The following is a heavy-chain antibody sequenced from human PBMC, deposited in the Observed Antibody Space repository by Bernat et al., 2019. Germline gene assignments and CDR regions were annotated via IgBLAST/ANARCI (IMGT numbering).Heavy chain of an antibody. V-gene: IGHV4-59*01. CDR2: MHYSGNT. CDR1: RASMSDYY. D-gene: IGHD2-15*01. Sequence: QVQVQESGPGLVKPSETLSLTCTVSRASMSDYYWTWIRQPPGKGLEWIAYMHYSGNTDYNPSLKSRVTISIDTSKNQFSLKLSPVIAADTAVYHCASVPLVCSDGSCYYYVDVWGNGTTVTVSS. CDR3: ASVPLVCSDGSCYYYVDV. J-gene: IGHJ6*03.